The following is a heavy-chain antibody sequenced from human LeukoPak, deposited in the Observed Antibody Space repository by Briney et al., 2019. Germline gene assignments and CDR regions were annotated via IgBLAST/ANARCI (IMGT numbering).Heavy chain of an antibody. D-gene: IGHD3-10*01. Sequence: SETLSLTCTVSGGSISSSSYYWGWIRQPPGKGLEWIGSIYYSGSTYYNPSLKSRVTISADTSKNQFSLKLNSVTAADTAVYYCAREKQTAGSDYWGQGTLVTVSS. CDR3: AREKQTAGSDY. V-gene: IGHV4-39*07. CDR2: IYYSGST. CDR1: GGSISSSSYY. J-gene: IGHJ4*02.